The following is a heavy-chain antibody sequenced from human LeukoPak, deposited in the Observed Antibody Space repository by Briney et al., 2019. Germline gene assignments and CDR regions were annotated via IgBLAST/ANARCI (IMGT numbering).Heavy chain of an antibody. D-gene: IGHD1-14*01. Sequence: SETLSLTCTVSGGSISSGDYYWSWIRQPPGKGLEWIGYIYYSGSTYYNPSLKSRVTISVDTSKNEFSLKLTSVTAADTAVYYCARHRKASDYWGQGTLVTVSS. CDR2: IYYSGST. CDR3: ARHRKASDY. CDR1: GGSISSGDYY. V-gene: IGHV4-30-4*08. J-gene: IGHJ4*02.